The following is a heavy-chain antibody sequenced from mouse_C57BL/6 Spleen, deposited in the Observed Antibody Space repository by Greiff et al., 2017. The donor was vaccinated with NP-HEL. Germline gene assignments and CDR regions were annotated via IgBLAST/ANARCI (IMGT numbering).Heavy chain of an antibody. CDR1: GFTFSDYG. CDR2: ISSGSSTI. CDR3: ATKDPYYYGSSPFAY. D-gene: IGHD1-1*01. J-gene: IGHJ3*01. Sequence: EVQVVESGGGLVKPGGSLKLSCAASGFTFSDYGMHWVRQAPEKGLEWVAYISSGSSTIYYADTVKGRFTISRDNAKNTLFLQMTSLRSEDTAMYYCATKDPYYYGSSPFAYWGQGTLVTVSA. V-gene: IGHV5-17*01.